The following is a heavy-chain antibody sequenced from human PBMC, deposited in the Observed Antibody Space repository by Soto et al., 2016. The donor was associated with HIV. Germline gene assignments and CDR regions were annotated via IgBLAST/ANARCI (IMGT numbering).Heavy chain of an antibody. V-gene: IGHV4-38-2*01. J-gene: IGHJ4*02. CDR2: IYHRGNT. D-gene: IGHD3-9*01. Sequence: QVQLQESGPGLVRPSETLSLTCGVSGVSMTSRYYWGWIRQSPGKGLEWLGNIYHRGNTNYNRSLKSRLTISLDTSKNQFSLKLTSVTAADTATYFCARLTYYDISTGSQYFDFWGQGALVTVAS. CDR1: GVSMTSRYY. CDR3: ARLTYYDISTGSQYFDF.